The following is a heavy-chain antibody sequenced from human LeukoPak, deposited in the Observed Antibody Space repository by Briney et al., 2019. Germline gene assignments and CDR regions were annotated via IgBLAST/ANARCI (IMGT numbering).Heavy chain of an antibody. CDR3: ASSLGYSSGYFLLDY. V-gene: IGHV6-1*01. CDR2: TYYRSKWYY. CDR1: GDSVSSNTAA. J-gene: IGHJ4*02. Sequence: SQTLSLTCAISGDSVSSNTAAWNWIRQSPSRGLEWLGRTYYRSKWYYEYAVSVKSRITVNPDTSKNQFSLQLNSVTPEDTAVYYCASSLGYSSGYFLLDYWGQGTVVTVSS. D-gene: IGHD6-19*01.